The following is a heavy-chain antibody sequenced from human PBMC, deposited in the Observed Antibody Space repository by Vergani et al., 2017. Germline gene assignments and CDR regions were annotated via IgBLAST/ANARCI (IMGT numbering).Heavy chain of an antibody. CDR1: GFTFSSYA. Sequence: EVQLLESGGGLVQPGGSLRLSCAASGFTFSSYAMSWVRQAPGKGLEWVSAISGSGGSTYYADSVKGRFTISRDNSKNTLYLQMNSLRAEETAVYYCALGMTTVARGSRVFDYWGQGTLVTVSS. D-gene: IGHD4-17*01. V-gene: IGHV3-23*01. J-gene: IGHJ4*02. CDR3: ALGMTTVARGSRVFDY. CDR2: ISGSGGST.